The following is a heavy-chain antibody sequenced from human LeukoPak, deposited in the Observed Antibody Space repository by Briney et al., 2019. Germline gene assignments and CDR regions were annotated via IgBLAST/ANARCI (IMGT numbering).Heavy chain of an antibody. D-gene: IGHD1-26*01. J-gene: IGHJ4*02. V-gene: IGHV4-39*01. CDR1: GSSISNSDYY. CDR3: ARRRGGSYFDY. CDR2: ISYSWST. Sequence: SETLSLTCTVSGSSISNSDYYWDCIRQPPGKVLEWIGSISYSWSTYYNPSLKSRVTISVDTSQNQVCLKLSSGTAADTAVYYCARRRGGSYFDYWGQGTLVTVSS.